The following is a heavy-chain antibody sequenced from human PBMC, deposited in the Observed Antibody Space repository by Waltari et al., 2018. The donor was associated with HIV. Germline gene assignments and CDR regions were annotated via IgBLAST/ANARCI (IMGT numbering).Heavy chain of an antibody. CDR2: IYDSVRT. CDR3: ARSVRYSGSPFEY. V-gene: IGHV4-61*01. J-gene: IGHJ4*02. CDR1: GGSVSSGNYY. D-gene: IGHD1-26*01. Sequence: QVQLQESGPGLVKASETLSLTCTVSGGSVSSGNYYWNWIRQPPGKGLEWIGYIYDSVRTNDNPSLKSRVTISVDTSKNQVSLKLRSVTAADTAVYFCARSVRYSGSPFEYWGQGTLVTVSS.